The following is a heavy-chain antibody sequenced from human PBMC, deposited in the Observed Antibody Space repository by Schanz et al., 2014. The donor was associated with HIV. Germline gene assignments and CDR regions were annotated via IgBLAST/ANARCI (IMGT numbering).Heavy chain of an antibody. CDR2: IWDDGRNK. CDR3: ARGSGPYYYYYGMDV. V-gene: IGHV3-33*01. D-gene: IGHD2-15*01. J-gene: IGHJ6*02. Sequence: QVQLVESGGRVVQPGRSLRLSCAASGFTFSTYGMHWVRQAPGKGLEWVAVIWDDGRNKYYADSVKGRFTISRDNSKNTLYLQMNSLRAEDTAVYYCARGSGPYYYYYGMDVWGQGTTVTVSS. CDR1: GFTFSTYG.